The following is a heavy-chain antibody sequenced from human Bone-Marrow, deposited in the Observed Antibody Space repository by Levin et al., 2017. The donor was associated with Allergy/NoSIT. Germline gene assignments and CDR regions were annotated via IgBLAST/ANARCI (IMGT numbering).Heavy chain of an antibody. J-gene: IGHJ6*02. Sequence: AGGSLRLSCAASGFTFSSYSMNWVRQAPGKGLEWVSSISSSSSYIYYADSVKGRFTISRDNAKNSLYLQMNSLRAEDTAVYYCARVSPWSGYRYYYYGMDVWGQGTTVTVSS. V-gene: IGHV3-21*01. CDR2: ISSSSSYI. CDR1: GFTFSSYS. CDR3: ARVSPWSGYRYYYYGMDV. D-gene: IGHD3-3*01.